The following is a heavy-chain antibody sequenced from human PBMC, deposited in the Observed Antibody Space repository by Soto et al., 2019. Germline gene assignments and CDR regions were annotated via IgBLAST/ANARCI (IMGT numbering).Heavy chain of an antibody. CDR3: ATYDSGGKFDV. J-gene: IGHJ4*02. Sequence: SETLSLTCTVSGASFSSFYWSWIRQVPGKGLEWIGYVYYSGTTNYNPSLKSRVTISVDTSKKQFSLQLTSVTAVDTAVYYCATYDSGGKFDVRGQGTLVTVSS. D-gene: IGHD3-22*01. CDR1: GASFSSFY. V-gene: IGHV4-59*01. CDR2: VYYSGTT.